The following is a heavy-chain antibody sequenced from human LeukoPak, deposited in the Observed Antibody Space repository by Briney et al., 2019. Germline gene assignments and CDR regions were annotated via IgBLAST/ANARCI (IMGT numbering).Heavy chain of an antibody. J-gene: IGHJ4*02. CDR2: INPNSGGT. V-gene: IGHV1-2*02. Sequence: GASVKVSCKASGYTFTGYYMHWVRQAPGQGREWMGWINPNSGGTNYAQKFQGRVTMTSDTSTSTVYMELSSLRSEDTAVYYCARGGGKTYDYWGQRTLVTVSS. CDR1: GYTFTGYY. CDR3: ARGGGKTYDY. D-gene: IGHD2-15*01.